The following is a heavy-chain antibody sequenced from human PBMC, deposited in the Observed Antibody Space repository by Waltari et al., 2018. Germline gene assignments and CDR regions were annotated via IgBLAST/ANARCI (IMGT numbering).Heavy chain of an antibody. CDR1: GGSISRPY. CDR2: IYYSGST. CDR3: ARFTEAAAVSTFDY. V-gene: IGHV4-59*11. J-gene: IGHJ4*02. D-gene: IGHD6-13*01. Sequence: QVQLQESGPGLVKPSETLSPTCHVSGGSISRPYWSWIRKPPGKGLEWIGYIYYSGSTNYNPSLKSRVTISVDTSKNQFSLKLSSVTAADTAVYYCARFTEAAAVSTFDYWGQGTLVTVSS.